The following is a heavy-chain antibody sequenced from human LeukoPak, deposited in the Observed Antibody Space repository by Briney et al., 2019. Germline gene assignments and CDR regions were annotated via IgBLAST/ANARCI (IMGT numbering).Heavy chain of an antibody. V-gene: IGHV4-59*02. CDR3: AREGRYRYGYNEYHSYMDI. Sequence: SETLSLTCTVSGGSVSSYYWSWIRQPPGKGLEWIGYIYYSGSTNYNPSLKSRVTISVDTSKNQFSLKLSSVTAAETAVYYCAREGRYRYGYNEYHSYMDIWGKGTTVTVSS. CDR2: IYYSGST. J-gene: IGHJ6*03. CDR1: GGSVSSYY. D-gene: IGHD5-24*01.